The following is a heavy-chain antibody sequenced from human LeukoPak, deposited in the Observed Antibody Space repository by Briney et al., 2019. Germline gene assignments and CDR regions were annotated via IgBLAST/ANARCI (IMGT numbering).Heavy chain of an antibody. CDR2: ISYDGSNK. J-gene: IGHJ4*02. Sequence: GGSLRLSCAASGFTFSDYYMSWIRQAPGKGLEWVAVISYDGSNKYYADSVKGRFTISRDNSKNTLYLQMNSLRAEDTAVYYCARERGWYRPFDYWGQGTQVTVSS. V-gene: IGHV3-30*03. CDR1: GFTFSDYY. D-gene: IGHD3-10*01. CDR3: ARERGWYRPFDY.